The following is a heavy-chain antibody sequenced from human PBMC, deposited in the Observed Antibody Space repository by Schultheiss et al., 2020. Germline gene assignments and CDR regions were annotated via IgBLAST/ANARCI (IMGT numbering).Heavy chain of an antibody. V-gene: IGHV4-34*01. CDR1: GGSFSGYY. Sequence: SETLSLTCAVYGGSFSGYYWGWIRQPPGKGLEWIGYIYYSGSTNYNPSLKSRVTISVDTSKNQFSLKLSSVTAADTAVYYCARGGCSGGSCYIYYYYYMDVWGKGTTVTVSS. CDR3: ARGGCSGGSCYIYYYYYMDV. CDR2: IYYSGST. D-gene: IGHD2-15*01. J-gene: IGHJ6*03.